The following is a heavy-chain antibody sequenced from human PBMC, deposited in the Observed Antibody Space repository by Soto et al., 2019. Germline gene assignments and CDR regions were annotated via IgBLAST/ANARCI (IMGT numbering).Heavy chain of an antibody. CDR2: IIPMFGTA. CDR3: AKDPSLTIPNEHDWIDS. J-gene: IGHJ5*01. V-gene: IGHV1-69*13. Sequence: SVKVSCKASGGTFSRYGISWVRQAPGQGLEWVGGIIPMFGTANSAEKFHGRVTITADEYTSTAYMELSSLRFEDTAVYYCAKDPSLTIPNEHDWIDSWGQGTLVTVSS. CDR1: GGTFSRYG. D-gene: IGHD1-1*01.